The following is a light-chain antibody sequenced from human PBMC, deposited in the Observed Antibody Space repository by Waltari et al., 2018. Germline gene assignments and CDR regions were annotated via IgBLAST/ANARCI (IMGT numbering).Light chain of an antibody. CDR1: QSVNSRY. J-gene: IGKJ2*01. Sequence: ETVLTQSPDTLSLSPGERASLSCRASQSVNSRYLAWYQQKPGQAPRLLIYGTSTRATGIPDRFSASGSGTDFTLAISRVEHEDFAVYYCQLFGSSPLYSFGQGTKLE. CDR2: GTS. V-gene: IGKV3-20*01. CDR3: QLFGSSPLYS.